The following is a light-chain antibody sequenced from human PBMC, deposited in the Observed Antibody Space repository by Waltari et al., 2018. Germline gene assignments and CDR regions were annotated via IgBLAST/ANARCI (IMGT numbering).Light chain of an antibody. CDR1: RSNIGSNS. V-gene: IGLV1-44*01. CDR3: AAWDASLNGWV. J-gene: IGLJ3*02. CDR2: SNN. Sequence: QSVLTQPPSASGTPGQRVAISCSGTRSNIGSNSVHWYHQLPGTAPKLLTQSNNQPPSGVPDRFSCSKSVTSASLAISGLQSEDEAHYYCAAWDASLNGWVFGGGTKLTVL.